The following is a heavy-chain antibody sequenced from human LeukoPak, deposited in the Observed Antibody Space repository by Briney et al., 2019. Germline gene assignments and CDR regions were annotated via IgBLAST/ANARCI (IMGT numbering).Heavy chain of an antibody. Sequence: GGSLRLSCAASGFTFSSYSMNWVRQAPGKGLEWVSSISSSSSYIYYADSVKGRFTISRDNAKNSLYLQMNSLRAEDTAVYYCXXGXXGWSRYYDSSGSRGNNWFDPWGQGTLVTVSS. V-gene: IGHV3-21*01. J-gene: IGHJ5*02. D-gene: IGHD3-22*01. CDR1: GFTFSSYS. CDR2: ISSSSSYI. CDR3: XXGXXGWSRYYDSSGSRGNNWFDP.